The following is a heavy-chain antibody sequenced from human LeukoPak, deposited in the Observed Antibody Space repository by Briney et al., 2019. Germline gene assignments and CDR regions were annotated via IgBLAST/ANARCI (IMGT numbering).Heavy chain of an antibody. D-gene: IGHD5-12*01. J-gene: IGHJ4*02. CDR1: GGSISSGDYS. Sequence: SETLSLTCTVSGGSISSGDYSWSWIRQPPGKGLEWIGYIYYSGSTYYNPSLKSRVTISVDTSKNQFSLKLSSVTAADTAVYYCARHFPESGYLFYFDYWGQGTLVTVSS. CDR3: ARHFPESGYLFYFDY. CDR2: IYYSGST. V-gene: IGHV4-30-4*01.